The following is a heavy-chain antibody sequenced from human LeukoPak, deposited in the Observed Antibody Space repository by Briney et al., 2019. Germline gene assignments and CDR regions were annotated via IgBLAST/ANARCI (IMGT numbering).Heavy chain of an antibody. CDR3: ARDAHFGGVFDI. CDR2: INWNGGST. D-gene: IGHD2-21*01. Sequence: RSGGSLRLSCAASGFTFDDYAMSWVRQAPGKGLEWVSGINWNGGSTGYADSVKGRFAISRDNAKNSLYLQMNSLRGEDTALYYCARDAHFGGVFDIWGQGTMVTVSS. J-gene: IGHJ3*02. V-gene: IGHV3-20*04. CDR1: GFTFDDYA.